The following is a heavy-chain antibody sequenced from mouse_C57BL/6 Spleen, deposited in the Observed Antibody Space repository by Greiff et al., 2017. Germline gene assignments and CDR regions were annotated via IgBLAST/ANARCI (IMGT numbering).Heavy chain of an antibody. D-gene: IGHD1-1*01. V-gene: IGHV1-50*01. Sequence: QVQLQQPGAELVKPGASVKLSCKASGYTFTSYWMQWVKQRPGQGLEWIGEIDPSDSYTNYNQKFKGKATLTVDTSSSTAYMQLSSLTSEDSAVYYCARYGITTVVAADYWGQGTTLTVSS. J-gene: IGHJ2*01. CDR2: IDPSDSYT. CDR3: ARYGITTVVAADY. CDR1: GYTFTSYW.